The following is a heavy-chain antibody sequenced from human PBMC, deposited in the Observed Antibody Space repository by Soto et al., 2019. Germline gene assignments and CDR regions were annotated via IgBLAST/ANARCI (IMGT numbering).Heavy chain of an antibody. V-gene: IGHV4-30-4*01. D-gene: IGHD5-12*01. CDR2: MYYSGST. J-gene: IGHJ4*02. CDR3: ARWLGYGPHFDY. Sequence: QVQLQESGPGLVKPSQTLSLTCTVSGGSISSGDYYWSWIRQPPGKGLEWIGYMYYSGSTYYNPSLKSRVTIAGDTSKNQFSLKLSSVTAADTAVYYCARWLGYGPHFDYWGQGTLVTVSS. CDR1: GGSISSGDYY.